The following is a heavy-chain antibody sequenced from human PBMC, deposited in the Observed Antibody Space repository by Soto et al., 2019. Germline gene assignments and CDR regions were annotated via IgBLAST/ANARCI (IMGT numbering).Heavy chain of an antibody. D-gene: IGHD4-17*01. J-gene: IGHJ4*02. CDR3: ARGGSYGDFFDY. V-gene: IGHV4-59*01. CDR1: GGSMSSNY. CDR2: IYYTGST. Sequence: WETLSLTCTVSGGSMSSNYWTWIRQSPGKGLEWIGYIYYTGSTKYNPSLKSRVTISLDTSKNPFSLRLTSVTSADTAVYYCARGGSYGDFFDYWGQGAQGTVSS.